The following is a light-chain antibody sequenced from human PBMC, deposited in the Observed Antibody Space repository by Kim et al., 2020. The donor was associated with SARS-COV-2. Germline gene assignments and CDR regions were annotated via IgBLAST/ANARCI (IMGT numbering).Light chain of an antibody. Sequence: EIVLTQSPDTLSLSPGERATLSCRASQSVTSNYLAWYRQKPGQATRLLIYGASSRATGIPDRFSASGSGTDFTLTISRLEPEDFAVYYCQQYSTSLYTFGQGTKLEI. CDR1: QSVTSNY. CDR2: GAS. J-gene: IGKJ2*01. V-gene: IGKV3-20*01. CDR3: QQYSTSLYT.